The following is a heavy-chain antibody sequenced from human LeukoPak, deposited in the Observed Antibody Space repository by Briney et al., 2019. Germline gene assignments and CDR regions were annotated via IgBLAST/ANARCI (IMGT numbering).Heavy chain of an antibody. Sequence: GGSLRLSCAASGFTFSSYAMSWVRQAPGKGLEWVSAISGSGGSTYYADSVKGRFTISRDNSKNTLYLQMNSLRAEDTAVYYCAKRVMITFGDTSWFDPWGQGTLVTVSS. CDR3: AKRVMITFGDTSWFDP. CDR2: ISGSGGST. V-gene: IGHV3-23*01. CDR1: GFTFSSYA. J-gene: IGHJ5*02. D-gene: IGHD3-16*01.